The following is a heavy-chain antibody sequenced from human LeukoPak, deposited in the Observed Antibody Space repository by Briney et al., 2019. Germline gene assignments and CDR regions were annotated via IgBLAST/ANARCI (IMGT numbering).Heavy chain of an antibody. Sequence: SVKVSCKASGGTFSSYAISWVRQAPGQGLEWMGWIIPIFGTANYAQKFQGRVTITADESTSTAYMELSSLRSEDTAVYYCARGDLYCSSTSCSYYFDYWGQGTLVTVSS. D-gene: IGHD2-2*01. CDR3: ARGDLYCSSTSCSYYFDY. CDR1: GGTFSSYA. J-gene: IGHJ4*02. CDR2: IIPIFGTA. V-gene: IGHV1-69*13.